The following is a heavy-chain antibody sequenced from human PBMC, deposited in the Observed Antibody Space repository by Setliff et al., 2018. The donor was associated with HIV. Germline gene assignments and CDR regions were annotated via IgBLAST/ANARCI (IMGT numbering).Heavy chain of an antibody. CDR3: VGGSGTDRYDY. D-gene: IGHD3-10*01. CDR1: GFTFGDYA. J-gene: IGHJ4*02. Sequence: GGSLRLSCTTSGFTFGDYAMSWVRQAPGKGLEWVGFIRSTGYGGTIEYAASVKGRFIISRDDSENSLSLQMNGLKTEDTAVYYCVGGSGTDRYDYWGRGTLVTAPQ. CDR2: IRSTGYGGTI. V-gene: IGHV3-49*04.